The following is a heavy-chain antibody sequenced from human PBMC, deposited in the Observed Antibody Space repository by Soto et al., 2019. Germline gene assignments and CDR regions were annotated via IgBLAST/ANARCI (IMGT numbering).Heavy chain of an antibody. J-gene: IGHJ3*02. Sequence: GGSLRLSCAASGFTFSSYGMHWIRQAPGKGLEWVAVIWYDGSNKYYADSVKGRFTISRDNSKNTLYLQMNSLRAEDTAVYYCARERALAGDAFDIWGQGTMVTVSS. D-gene: IGHD3-3*02. CDR1: GFTFSSYG. CDR3: ARERALAGDAFDI. CDR2: IWYDGSNK. V-gene: IGHV3-33*01.